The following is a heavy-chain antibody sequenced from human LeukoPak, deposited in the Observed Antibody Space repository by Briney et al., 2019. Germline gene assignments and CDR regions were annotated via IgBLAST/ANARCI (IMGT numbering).Heavy chain of an antibody. V-gene: IGHV4-39*01. D-gene: IGHD5-18*01. J-gene: IGHJ4*02. Sequence: KPSETLSLTCTVSGGSISSSSYYWGWIRQPPGKGLEWIGSIYYSGSTYYNPSLKSRVTISVDTSKNQFSLKLSSVTAADTAVYYCARLVDTVMVYFDYWGQGTLVTVSS. CDR2: IYYSGST. CDR1: GGSISSSSYY. CDR3: ARLVDTVMVYFDY.